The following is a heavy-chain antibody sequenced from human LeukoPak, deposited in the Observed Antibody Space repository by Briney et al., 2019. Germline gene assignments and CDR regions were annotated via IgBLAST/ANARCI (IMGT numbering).Heavy chain of an antibody. Sequence: ASVKVSCKASGYTFTSYDINWVRQATGQGLEWMGWMNPNSGNTGYAQKFQGRVTITRNTSISTAYMELSSLRSEDTAVYYCARGVTAEVDYYYYMDVWGKGTTVTVSS. CDR2: MNPNSGNT. D-gene: IGHD1-14*01. J-gene: IGHJ6*03. CDR3: ARGVTAEVDYYYYMDV. V-gene: IGHV1-8*03. CDR1: GYTFTSYD.